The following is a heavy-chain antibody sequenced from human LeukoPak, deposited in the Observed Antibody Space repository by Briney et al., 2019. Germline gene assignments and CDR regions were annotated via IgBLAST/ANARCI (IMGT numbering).Heavy chain of an antibody. J-gene: IGHJ4*02. V-gene: IGHV4-39*01. D-gene: IGHD3-22*01. CDR1: GGSISSSSYY. CDR3: AGNRYYYDSSGYYHEFDY. Sequence: SETLSLTCTVSGGSISSSSYYWGWIRQPPGKGLEWIGSIYYSGSTYYNPSLKSRVTISVDTSKNQFSLKLSSVTAADTAVYYCAGNRYYYDSSGYYHEFDYWGQGTLVTVSS. CDR2: IYYSGST.